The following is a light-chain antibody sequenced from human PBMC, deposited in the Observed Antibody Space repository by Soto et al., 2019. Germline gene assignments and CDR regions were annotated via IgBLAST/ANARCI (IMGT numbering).Light chain of an antibody. CDR1: QSIGSSH. CDR2: GGP. Sequence: IVLTQPPATLSVSSGERATLSCRASQSIGSSHLSWYPQKPGQAHRILIFGGPSRGTGIPVRFIGSGSESDVTLTITRLEPEDFAVYYCQQYSSARTFGQGTNVDIK. V-gene: IGKV3-20*01. J-gene: IGKJ1*01. CDR3: QQYSSART.